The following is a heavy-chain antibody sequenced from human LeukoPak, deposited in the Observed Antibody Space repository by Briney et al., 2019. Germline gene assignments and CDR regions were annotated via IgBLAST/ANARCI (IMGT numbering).Heavy chain of an antibody. D-gene: IGHD3-10*01. CDR2: LSSSSSYI. V-gene: IGHV3-21*06. CDR1: GFTFSSYA. Sequence: GSLRLSCAASGFTFSSYAMSWVRQAPGKGLEWVSSLSSSSSYIYYADSVKGRFTISRDNARNSLYLQMNSLRAEDTAVYYCARHTPVYFGSGYYLDYWGQGILVTVSS. CDR3: ARHTPVYFGSGYYLDY. J-gene: IGHJ4*02.